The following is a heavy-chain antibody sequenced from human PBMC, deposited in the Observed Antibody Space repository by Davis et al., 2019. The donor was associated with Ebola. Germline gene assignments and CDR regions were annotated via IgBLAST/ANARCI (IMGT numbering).Heavy chain of an antibody. Sequence: ASVTVSCMASGYTFNIYYMYWVRQAPGQGLEWMGLINPSGGTTNYAQKFQGRVTMTRDTSTSTVYMELISLRSEDTAVYYCASPGIAAGAPRYWGQGTLVTVSS. CDR1: GYTFNIYY. V-gene: IGHV1-46*02. CDR2: INPSGGTT. D-gene: IGHD6-13*01. CDR3: ASPGIAAGAPRY. J-gene: IGHJ4*02.